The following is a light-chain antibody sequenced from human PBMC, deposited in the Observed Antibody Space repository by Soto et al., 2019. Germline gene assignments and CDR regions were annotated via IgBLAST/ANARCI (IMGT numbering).Light chain of an antibody. Sequence: EILMTQSPVTLSVSPGDRATLSCRASQSVSSNLAWYQQKPGQAPRLLIYGASTRATGIPARFSGSGSGTEFTLTITSLQSEDFAVYYCQQYNTWPTFGGGTNVEIK. CDR2: GAS. J-gene: IGKJ4*01. V-gene: IGKV3-15*01. CDR1: QSVSSN. CDR3: QQYNTWPT.